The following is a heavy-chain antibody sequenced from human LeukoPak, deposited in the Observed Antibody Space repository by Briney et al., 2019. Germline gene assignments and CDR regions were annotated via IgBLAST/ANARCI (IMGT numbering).Heavy chain of an antibody. CDR2: MCYSSSA. J-gene: IGHJ3*02. CDR3: ARHKRGIVVDAFDI. Sequence: PSETLSLTCTVSGGAISSYHLTWIGQPAGHQLEWIGYMCYSSSAGYNPSLKSRVTISVDTSKNQFSLKLSSVTAADTAVYYCARHKRGIVVDAFDIWGQGTMVTVSS. V-gene: IGHV4-59*08. CDR1: GGAISSYH. D-gene: IGHD3-22*01.